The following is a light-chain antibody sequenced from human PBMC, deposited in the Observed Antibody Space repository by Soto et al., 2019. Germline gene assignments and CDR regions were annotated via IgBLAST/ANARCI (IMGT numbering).Light chain of an antibody. J-gene: IGKJ3*01. CDR3: QQRSNWPRFT. CDR1: QSVSSN. CDR2: DAS. Sequence: EIVMTQSPAILSVSPGERATLSCRASQSVSSNLAWYQQKLGQAPRLLIYDASNRATGIPARFSGSGSGTDFTLTISSLEPEDFAVYYCQQRSNWPRFTFGPGTKVDNK. V-gene: IGKV3-11*01.